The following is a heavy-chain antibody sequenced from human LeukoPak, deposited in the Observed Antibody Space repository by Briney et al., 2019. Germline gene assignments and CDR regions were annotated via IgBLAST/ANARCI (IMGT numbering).Heavy chain of an antibody. V-gene: IGHV1-3*01. CDR2: INAGNGNT. CDR1: GYTFTSYA. D-gene: IGHD2-2*01. Sequence: ASVNVSCKASGYTFTSYAMHWVRQAPGQRLEWMGWINAGNGNTKYSQKFQGRVTITRDTSASTAYMELSSLRSEDTAVYYCARWATSCCNDYWGQGTLVTASS. CDR3: ARWATSCCNDY. J-gene: IGHJ4*02.